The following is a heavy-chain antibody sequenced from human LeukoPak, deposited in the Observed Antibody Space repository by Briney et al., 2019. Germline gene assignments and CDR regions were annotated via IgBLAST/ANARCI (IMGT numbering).Heavy chain of an antibody. CDR1: GYTFTGYY. Sequence: ASVKVSCKASGYTFTGYYMHWVRQAPGQGLERMGWINPNSGGTNYAQKFQGRVTMTRDTSISTAYMELSRLRSDDTAVYYCARDRDCGGDCENAFDIWGQGTMVTVSS. CDR3: ARDRDCGGDCENAFDI. CDR2: INPNSGGT. J-gene: IGHJ3*02. V-gene: IGHV1-2*02. D-gene: IGHD2-21*02.